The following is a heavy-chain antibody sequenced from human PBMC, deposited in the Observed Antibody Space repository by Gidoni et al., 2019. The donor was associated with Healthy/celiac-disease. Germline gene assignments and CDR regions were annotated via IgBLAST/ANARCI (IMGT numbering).Heavy chain of an antibody. J-gene: IGHJ5*02. CDR3: ARPETYNWFDP. CDR1: GGSISSSSYY. V-gene: IGHV4-39*01. CDR2: IYYSGST. Sequence: QLQLQVSGPGLVKPSATLSLTCTVSGGSISSSSYYWGWIRQPPGKGLEWIGSIYYSGSTYYNPSLKSRVTISVDTSKNQFSLKLSSVTAADTAVYYCARPETYNWFDPWGQGTLVTVSS.